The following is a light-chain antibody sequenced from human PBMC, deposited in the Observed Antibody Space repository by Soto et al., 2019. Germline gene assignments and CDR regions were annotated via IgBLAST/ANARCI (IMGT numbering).Light chain of an antibody. CDR3: QQRYNWLLT. V-gene: IGKV3-11*01. Sequence: EIVMTQSPATLSVSPGERATLSCRASQSISSFLAWYQQKPGQAPRLLIYGASNRATGIPARFSGSGSGTDFTLTISSLEPEDFAVYYCQQRYNWLLTFGGGTKVDIK. CDR2: GAS. J-gene: IGKJ4*01. CDR1: QSISSF.